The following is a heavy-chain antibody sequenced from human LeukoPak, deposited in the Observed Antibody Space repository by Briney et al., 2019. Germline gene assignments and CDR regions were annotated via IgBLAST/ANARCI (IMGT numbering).Heavy chain of an antibody. CDR2: IYSGGST. V-gene: IGHV3-66*01. CDR3: ASDSYSPEYFQH. Sequence: GGSLRLSCAASGFTFSTYWMHWVRQPPGKGLEWVSVIYSGGSTFYADSVKGRFTISRDNSKNTLYLQMNSLRAEDTAVYYCASDSYSPEYFQHWGQGTLVTVSS. D-gene: IGHD2-15*01. CDR1: GFTFSTYW. J-gene: IGHJ1*01.